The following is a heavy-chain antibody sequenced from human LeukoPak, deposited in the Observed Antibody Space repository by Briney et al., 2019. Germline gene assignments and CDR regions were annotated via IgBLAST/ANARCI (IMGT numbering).Heavy chain of an antibody. CDR3: ARVGGVAGSIYYYYYGMDV. CDR1: YTFTXXD. V-gene: IGHV1-8*01. D-gene: IGHD6-19*01. J-gene: IGHJ6*02. CDR2: MNPNSGNT. Sequence: YTFTXXDINWVRQAPGQGLEGMGWMNPNSGNTGYAQKFQRRLTMTRNPSISTAYMELSSLRSEDTAVYYCARVGGVAGSIYYYYYGMDVWGQGTTVTVSS.